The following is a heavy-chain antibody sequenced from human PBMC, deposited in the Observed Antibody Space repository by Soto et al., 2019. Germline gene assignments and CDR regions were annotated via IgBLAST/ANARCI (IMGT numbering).Heavy chain of an antibody. V-gene: IGHV3-33*01. D-gene: IGHD3-3*01. CDR3: ARDSKENYDFWSGYLSD. Sequence: QVQLVESGGGVVQPGRSLRLSCAASGFTFSSYGMHWVRQAPGKGLEWVAVIWYDGSNKYYADSVKGRFTISRDNSKNTLYLQMNSLRAEDTAAYYCARDSKENYDFWSGYLSDWGQGTLVTVSS. J-gene: IGHJ4*02. CDR2: IWYDGSNK. CDR1: GFTFSSYG.